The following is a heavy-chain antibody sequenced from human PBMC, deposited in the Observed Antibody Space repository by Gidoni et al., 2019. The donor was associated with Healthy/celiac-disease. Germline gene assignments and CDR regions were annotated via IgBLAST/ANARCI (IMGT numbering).Heavy chain of an antibody. D-gene: IGHD4-17*01. CDR1: GFPFSSYG. CDR3: AKDQGDYGGNSIDY. Sequence: QVQLVESGGGVVQPGRSLRLSCAASGFPFSSYGMNWVRPDPGKGLEWVAVISYDGSNKYYADSVKGRFTISRDNSKNTLYLQMNSLRAEDTAVYYCAKDQGDYGGNSIDYWGQGTLVTVSS. V-gene: IGHV3-30*18. CDR2: ISYDGSNK. J-gene: IGHJ4*02.